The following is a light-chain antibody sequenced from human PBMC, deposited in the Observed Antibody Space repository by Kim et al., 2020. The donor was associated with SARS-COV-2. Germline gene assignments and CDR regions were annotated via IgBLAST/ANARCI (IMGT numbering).Light chain of an antibody. CDR2: AAS. V-gene: IGKV1-27*01. Sequence: AAVGDRVTITCRASQDIRNHLAWYQQRPGKVPKLLIYAASALHSGVPSRFGGSGSGTDFTLTITSLQPEDVATYYCQKYDSVPWTFGPGTKVDTK. CDR1: QDIRNH. CDR3: QKYDSVPWT. J-gene: IGKJ1*01.